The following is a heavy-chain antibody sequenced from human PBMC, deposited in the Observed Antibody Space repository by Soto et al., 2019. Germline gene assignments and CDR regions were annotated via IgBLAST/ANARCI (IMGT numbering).Heavy chain of an antibody. CDR1: GFTFSSYA. V-gene: IGHV3-30-3*01. CDR3: AREKDTAMVSDYYYYYGMDV. Sequence: PGGSLRLSCAASGFTFSSYAMHWVRQAPGKGLEWVAVISYDGSNKYYADSVKGRFTISRDNSKNTLYLQMNSLRAEDTAVYYCAREKDTAMVSDYYYYYGMDVWGQGTTVTVS. D-gene: IGHD5-18*01. J-gene: IGHJ6*02. CDR2: ISYDGSNK.